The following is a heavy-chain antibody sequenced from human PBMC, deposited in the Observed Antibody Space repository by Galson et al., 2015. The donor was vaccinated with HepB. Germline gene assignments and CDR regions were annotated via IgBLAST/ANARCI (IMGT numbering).Heavy chain of an antibody. Sequence: SLRLSCAASGFTFSSYAMSWVRQAPGNGLEWVSAISGSGGSTYYADSVKGRFTISRDNSKNTLYLQMNSLRAEDTAVYYCAKEGYSYGNEYYFDYWGQGALVTVSS. J-gene: IGHJ4*02. V-gene: IGHV3-23*01. CDR2: ISGSGGST. CDR1: GFTFSSYA. D-gene: IGHD5-18*01. CDR3: AKEGYSYGNEYYFDY.